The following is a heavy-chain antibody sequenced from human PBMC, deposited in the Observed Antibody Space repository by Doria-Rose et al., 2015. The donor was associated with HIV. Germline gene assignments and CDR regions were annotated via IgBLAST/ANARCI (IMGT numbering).Heavy chain of an antibody. Sequence: QVQLQESGPGLVKPSETLSLTCTVSGGSVASGTPYWDWIRQTPGKGLEWIGTIYYSGTTYYNPSRRGRVTISLHTSKTQYSLKLISVTAADTGVYYCAKQAVNWFDPWGQGTLVTVSS. D-gene: IGHD6-25*01. J-gene: IGHJ5*02. CDR1: GGSVASGTPY. V-gene: IGHV4-39*01. CDR3: AKQAVNWFDP. CDR2: IYYSGTT.